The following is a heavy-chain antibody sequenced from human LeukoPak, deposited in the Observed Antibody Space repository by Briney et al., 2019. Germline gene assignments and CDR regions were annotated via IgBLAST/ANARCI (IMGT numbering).Heavy chain of an antibody. CDR2: INHSGST. J-gene: IGHJ4*02. Sequence: SETLSLTCAVYGGSFSGYYWSWIRQPPGKGLEWIGEINHSGSTNYNPSLKSRVTISVDTSKNQFSLKLSSVTAADTAVYYCASQVHLRGGYSYGYHFDYWGQGTLVTVSS. CDR1: GGSFSGYY. V-gene: IGHV4-34*01. D-gene: IGHD5-18*01. CDR3: ASQVHLRGGYSYGYHFDY.